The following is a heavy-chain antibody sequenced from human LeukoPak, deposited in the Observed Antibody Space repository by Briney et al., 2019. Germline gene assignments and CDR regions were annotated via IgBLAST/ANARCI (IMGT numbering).Heavy chain of an antibody. V-gene: IGHV4-39*02. CDR3: AREVMGYCSSTSCYRGAFDI. J-gene: IGHJ3*02. CDR2: IYYSGST. D-gene: IGHD2-2*02. Sequence: SETLSLTCTVSGGSISSSSYYWGWIRQPPGNGLEWIGSIYYSGSTYYTPSLKSRVTISVDTSKNQFSLKLSSVTATDTAVNFCAREVMGYCSSTSCYRGAFDIWGQGTMVTVSS. CDR1: GGSISSSSYY.